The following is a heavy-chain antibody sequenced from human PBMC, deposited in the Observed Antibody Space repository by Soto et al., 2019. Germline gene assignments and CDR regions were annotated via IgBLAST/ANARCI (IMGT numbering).Heavy chain of an antibody. Sequence: PSETLSLTCTVSGGSISSGDYYWSWILQPPGKGLEWIGYIYYSGSTYYNPSLKSRVTISVDTSKNQFSLKLSSVTAADTAVYYCARATYGSGSYYPAHYFDYWGQGTLVTVSS. V-gene: IGHV4-30-4*01. CDR2: IYYSGST. CDR3: ARATYGSGSYYPAHYFDY. CDR1: GGSISSGDYY. D-gene: IGHD3-10*01. J-gene: IGHJ4*02.